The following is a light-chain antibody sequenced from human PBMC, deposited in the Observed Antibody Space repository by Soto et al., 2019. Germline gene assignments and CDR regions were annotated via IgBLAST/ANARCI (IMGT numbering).Light chain of an antibody. CDR3: ASWDDSLNGPV. V-gene: IGLV1-47*02. CDR2: SDN. J-gene: IGLJ2*01. Sequence: QSVLTQPPSASGTPGQRVTISCSGSRSNIGSNYVYWYQQLPGTAPKLLIYSDNQRPSGVPDRFSGSKSGTSASLAISGLRSEDEADYYCASWDDSLNGPVFGGGTKLTVL. CDR1: RSNIGSNY.